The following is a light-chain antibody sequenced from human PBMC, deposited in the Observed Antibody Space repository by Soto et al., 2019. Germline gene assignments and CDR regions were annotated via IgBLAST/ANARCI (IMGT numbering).Light chain of an antibody. V-gene: IGKV4-1*01. CDR2: WAS. CDR3: QQYYSTPSWT. J-gene: IGKJ1*01. Sequence: DIVMTQSPDSLAVSLGERATINCKSSQSVLYSSNNKNYLAWYQQRPGQPPKMLIHWASTRESGVPDRFSGSGSGTDFTLTICSLQAEDVGVYYCQQYYSTPSWTFGQGT. CDR1: QSVLYSSNNKNY.